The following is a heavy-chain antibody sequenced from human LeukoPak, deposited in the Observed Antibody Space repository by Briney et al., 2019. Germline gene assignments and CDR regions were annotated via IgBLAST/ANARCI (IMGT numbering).Heavy chain of an antibody. Sequence: PGGSLRLSCAVSGFTFRSYAMSWVRQAPGKGLEWVSAISGSGGSTYYADSVKGRFTISRDNSKNTLYLQMNSLRAEDTAVYYRAKDNDFWSGYPQGYFDYWGQGTLVTVSS. CDR2: ISGSGGST. D-gene: IGHD3-3*01. CDR1: GFTFRSYA. V-gene: IGHV3-23*01. J-gene: IGHJ4*02. CDR3: AKDNDFWSGYPQGYFDY.